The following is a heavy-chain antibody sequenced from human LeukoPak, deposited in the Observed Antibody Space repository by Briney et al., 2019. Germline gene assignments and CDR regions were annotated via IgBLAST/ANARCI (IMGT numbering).Heavy chain of an antibody. D-gene: IGHD1-26*01. CDR2: IYYSGST. Sequence: SETLSLTCTVSGGSFSSSSYYWGWIRQPPGKGLEWIGSIYYSGSTYYNPSLKSRVTISVDTSKNQFSLKLSSVTAADTAVYYCARAEEVGATPYYFDYWGQGTLVTVSS. V-gene: IGHV4-39*01. CDR3: ARAEEVGATPYYFDY. J-gene: IGHJ4*02. CDR1: GGSFSSSSYY.